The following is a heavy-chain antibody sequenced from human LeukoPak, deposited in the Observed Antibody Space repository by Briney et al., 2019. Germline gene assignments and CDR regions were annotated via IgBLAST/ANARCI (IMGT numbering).Heavy chain of an antibody. CDR2: VNPSGGST. CDR3: ARAVGATCQFGY. V-gene: IGHV1-46*01. Sequence: ASVKVSCKASGYTFTTYYLHWVRQAPGQGLEWMGIVNPSGGSTPYAQNFQGRVTMTRDTSTNTVYMELSSLRSEDTAVYYCARAVGATCQFGYWVQGTLVTVSS. D-gene: IGHD1-26*01. J-gene: IGHJ4*02. CDR1: GYTFTTYY.